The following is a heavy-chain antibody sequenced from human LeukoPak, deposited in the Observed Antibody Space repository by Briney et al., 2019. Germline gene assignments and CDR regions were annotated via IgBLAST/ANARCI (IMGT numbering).Heavy chain of an antibody. CDR3: AKDRWVAGDTDLDY. D-gene: IGHD6-19*01. J-gene: IGHJ4*02. Sequence: GGSLRLSCAASGFTFDDYGMSWVRQAPGKGLEWVSGINWNGGSTGYADSVKGRFTISRDNSKNTLYLQMNSLRAEDTAVYYCAKDRWVAGDTDLDYWGQGTLVTVSS. V-gene: IGHV3-20*04. CDR2: INWNGGST. CDR1: GFTFDDYG.